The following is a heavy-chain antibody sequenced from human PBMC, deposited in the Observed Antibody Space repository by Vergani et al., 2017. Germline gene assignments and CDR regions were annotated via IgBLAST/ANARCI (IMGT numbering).Heavy chain of an antibody. V-gene: IGHV7-4-1*02. J-gene: IGHJ6*03. Sequence: QVQLVQSGSELKKPGASVKVSCKASGYTFTSYAMNWVRQAPGQGLEWMGWINTNTGNPTYAQGFTGRFVFSLDTSVSTAYLQISSLKAEDTAVDYCARNVGYCSRTSCDGLSTYYYYYMDVWGKGTTVTVSS. CDR2: INTNTGNP. CDR3: ARNVGYCSRTSCDGLSTYYYYYMDV. CDR1: GYTFTSYA. D-gene: IGHD2-2*01.